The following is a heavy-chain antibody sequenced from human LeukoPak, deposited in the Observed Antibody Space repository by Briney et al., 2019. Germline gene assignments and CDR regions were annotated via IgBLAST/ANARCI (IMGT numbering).Heavy chain of an antibody. CDR3: ATKKGVVAVAGTFDY. Sequence: NAGGSLRLSCTASGFTFSSYTMNWVRQAPGKGLEWVASISSSSTYMYNADSVKGRFTISRDNAKNSLYLQMNSLRAEDTAVYYCATKKGVVAVAGTFDYWGQGTLVTVSP. V-gene: IGHV3-21*01. D-gene: IGHD6-19*01. CDR2: ISSSSTYM. CDR1: GFTFSSYT. J-gene: IGHJ4*02.